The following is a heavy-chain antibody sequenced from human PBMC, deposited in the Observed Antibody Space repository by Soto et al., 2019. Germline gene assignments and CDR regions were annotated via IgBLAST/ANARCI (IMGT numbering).Heavy chain of an antibody. CDR1: AFTFSTYA. V-gene: IGHV3-23*01. CDR3: ATSSATCSVSICFRPFALDV. Sequence: EVQLLESGGGFVQPGGSLSLSCAASAFTFSTYAMTWVRQAPGKGLEWVSSVSGSGGSTYYADSVKGRFTISRDNSKNTLYLHLNSLRADYTAVYFCATSSATCSVSICFRPFALDVWGQGTTFSVSS. D-gene: IGHD2-15*01. CDR2: VSGSGGST. J-gene: IGHJ6*02.